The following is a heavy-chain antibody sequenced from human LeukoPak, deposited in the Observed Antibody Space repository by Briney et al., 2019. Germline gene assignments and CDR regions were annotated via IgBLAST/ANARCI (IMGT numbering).Heavy chain of an antibody. Sequence: GGSLRLSCAASGFTFSSYATHWVRQAPGKGLEWVSVISYDGSNKYYADSVKGRFTISRDNSKNTLYLQMNSLRAEDTAVYYCARGVAVAAYFDYWGQGTLVTVSS. D-gene: IGHD6-19*01. V-gene: IGHV3-30*04. CDR2: ISYDGSNK. CDR1: GFTFSSYA. J-gene: IGHJ4*02. CDR3: ARGVAVAAYFDY.